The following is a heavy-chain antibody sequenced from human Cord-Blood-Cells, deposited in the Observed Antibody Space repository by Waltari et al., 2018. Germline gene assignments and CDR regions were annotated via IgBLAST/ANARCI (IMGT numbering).Heavy chain of an antibody. Sequence: QLQLQESGPGLVKPSETLSLTCTASGASIRSSSYYWGCLRQPPGKGLEWIGSIYYSGSTYYNPSLKSRVTISVDTSKNQFSLKLSSVTAADTAVYYCARQVIAAADAFDIWGQGTMVTVSS. CDR1: GASIRSSSYY. CDR2: IYYSGST. D-gene: IGHD6-13*01. CDR3: ARQVIAAADAFDI. J-gene: IGHJ3*02. V-gene: IGHV4-39*01.